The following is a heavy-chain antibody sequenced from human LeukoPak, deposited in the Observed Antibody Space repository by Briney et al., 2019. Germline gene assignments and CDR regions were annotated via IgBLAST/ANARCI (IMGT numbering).Heavy chain of an antibody. V-gene: IGHV3-15*01. J-gene: IGHJ4*02. CDR2: IKTKADGGTT. CDR1: GFTFSNAW. D-gene: IGHD3-10*01. CDR3: TTRGFYDSGSFDY. Sequence: GGSLRLSCAASGFTFSNAWMTWVRQAPGKGLEWVGRIKTKADGGTTDYAATVKGRFTISRDDSKNTLYLQMNSLKTEDTAVYYCTTRGFYDSGSFDYWGQGTLVTVSS.